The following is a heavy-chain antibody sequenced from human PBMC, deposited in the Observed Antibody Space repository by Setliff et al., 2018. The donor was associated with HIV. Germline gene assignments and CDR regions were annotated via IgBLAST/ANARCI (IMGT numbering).Heavy chain of an antibody. CDR1: GGSISSNW. CDR2: IYHSGST. J-gene: IGHJ4*02. D-gene: IGHD2-2*01. CDR3: ARHAAGPDGPFDY. Sequence: PSETLSLTCAVSGGSISSNWWSWVRQSPGKGLEWIGEIYHSGSTHYNPSLQSRVTISVDTSKNQFSLKLSSVIAADTAVYYCARHAAGPDGPFDYWGQGTLVTVSS. V-gene: IGHV4-4*02.